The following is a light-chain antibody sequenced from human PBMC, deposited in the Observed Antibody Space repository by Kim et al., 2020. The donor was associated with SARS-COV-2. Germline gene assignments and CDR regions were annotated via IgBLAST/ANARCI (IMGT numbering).Light chain of an antibody. J-gene: IGLJ2*01. CDR1: SLRTYY. CDR3: SSLDNRGDHVV. CDR2: GKN. Sequence: SSELTQDPAVSVALGQTVRITCHGDSLRTYYASWYKQKPGQAPIHVIYGKNSRPSGIPDRFSGSAYGNTASLTVTGGQAVDEADYYCSSLDNRGDHVVFGGGTKLNVL. V-gene: IGLV3-19*01.